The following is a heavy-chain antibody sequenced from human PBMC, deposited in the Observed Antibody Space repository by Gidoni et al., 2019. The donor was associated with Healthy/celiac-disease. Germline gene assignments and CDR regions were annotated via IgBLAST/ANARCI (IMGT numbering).Heavy chain of an antibody. CDR1: GFTFSSSG. CDR2: ISYDGSNK. V-gene: IGHV3-30*18. CDR3: AKEDSSGYFSFDY. Sequence: QVQLVESGGGVVQPGRSLRLSCAASGFTFSSSGMHWVRQAPGKGLEWVAVISYDGSNKYYADSVKGRFTISRDNSKNTLYLQMNSLRAEDTAVYYCAKEDSSGYFSFDYWGQGTLVTVSS. J-gene: IGHJ4*02. D-gene: IGHD3-22*01.